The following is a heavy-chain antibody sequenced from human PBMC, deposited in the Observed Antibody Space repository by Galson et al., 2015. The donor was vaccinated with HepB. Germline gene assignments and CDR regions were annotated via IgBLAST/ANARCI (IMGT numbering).Heavy chain of an antibody. J-gene: IGHJ3*02. CDR2: ITPIFGTA. D-gene: IGHD2-2*01. CDR3: ASREVVVVPAPVPFDI. Sequence: SVKVSCKASGGTLSSYAISWVRQAPGQGLEWMGGITPIFGTANYAQKFQGRVTITADESTSTAYMELSSLRSEDTAVYYCASREVVVVPAPVPFDIGGQGTMVTVSS. V-gene: IGHV1-69*13. CDR1: GGTLSSYA.